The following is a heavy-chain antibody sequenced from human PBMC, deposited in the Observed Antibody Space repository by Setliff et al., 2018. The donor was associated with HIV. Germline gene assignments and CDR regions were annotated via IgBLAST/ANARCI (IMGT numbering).Heavy chain of an antibody. CDR3: ARHGSIAVAAPGV. CDR1: GGSISSGTYF. Sequence: SETLSLTCTVSGGSISSGTYFWSWIRQPAGKGLEWIGHIHTSGNANYNPSLNSRVTISVDTSKNHFSLKLSSVTAADTAVYYCARHGSIAVAAPGVWGKGTTVTVSS. J-gene: IGHJ6*04. CDR2: IHTSGNA. V-gene: IGHV4-61*09. D-gene: IGHD6-19*01.